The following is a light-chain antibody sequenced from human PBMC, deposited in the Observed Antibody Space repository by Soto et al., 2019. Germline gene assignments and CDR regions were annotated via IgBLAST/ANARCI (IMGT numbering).Light chain of an antibody. CDR3: QQYNSYPYT. Sequence: DIQMTQSPSTLSASVLDRVTITCLASQSISSWLAWYQQKPGKAPKLLIYDASSLESGVPSRFSGSGFGTEFTLTISSLQPDDFATYYCQQYNSYPYTFGQGTKVDIK. CDR2: DAS. V-gene: IGKV1-5*01. CDR1: QSISSW. J-gene: IGKJ2*01.